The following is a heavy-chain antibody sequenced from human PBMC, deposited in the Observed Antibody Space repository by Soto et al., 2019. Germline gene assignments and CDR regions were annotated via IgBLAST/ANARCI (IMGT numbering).Heavy chain of an antibody. J-gene: IGHJ6*02. CDR3: ARGTRWYSYYYGMDV. Sequence: GESLKISGKGSGYSFTSYWIGWVRQMPGKGLEWMGIIYPGDSDTRYSPSFQGQVTISADKSISTAYLQWSSLKASDTAMYYCARGTRWYSYYYGMDVWGQGTTVTVSS. CDR2: IYPGDSDT. D-gene: IGHD2-2*01. CDR1: GYSFTSYW. V-gene: IGHV5-51*01.